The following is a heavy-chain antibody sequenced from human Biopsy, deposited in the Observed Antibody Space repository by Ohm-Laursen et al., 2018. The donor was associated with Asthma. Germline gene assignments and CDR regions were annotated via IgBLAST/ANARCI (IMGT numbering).Heavy chain of an antibody. CDR3: AKITSATYYYGMDV. CDR1: GGSISSGGFS. J-gene: IGHJ6*02. Sequence: SETLSLTCAVSGGSISSGGFSWTWIRQPPGKGLEWIGYMFHRGTTHYNPSLTSRVTISLDRSKNQFSLKLTSVTAVDTAVYYCAKITSATYYYGMDVWGQGTTVTVSS. D-gene: IGHD1-20*01. CDR2: MFHRGTT. V-gene: IGHV4-30-2*01.